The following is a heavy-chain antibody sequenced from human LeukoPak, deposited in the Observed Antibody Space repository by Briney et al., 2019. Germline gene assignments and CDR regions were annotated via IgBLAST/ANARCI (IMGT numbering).Heavy chain of an antibody. CDR2: IYASGST. Sequence: PSETLSLTCTVSAGSISSYYWSWIRQPAGKGLEWIGRIYASGSTNYNPSLKSLVTMSVDTSKNQFSLKPSSVTAADTAVYYCAREKRDGYNYYYFDYWGQGTLVTVSS. CDR1: AGSISSYY. CDR3: AREKRDGYNYYYFDY. D-gene: IGHD5-24*01. J-gene: IGHJ4*02. V-gene: IGHV4-4*07.